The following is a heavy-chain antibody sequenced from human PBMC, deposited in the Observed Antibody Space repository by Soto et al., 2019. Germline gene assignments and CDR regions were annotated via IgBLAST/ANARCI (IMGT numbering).Heavy chain of an antibody. D-gene: IGHD3-22*01. CDR2: IYYSGST. Sequence: SETLSLTCTVSGGSISSYYWSWIRQPPGKGLEWIGYIYYSGSTNYNPSLKSRVTISVDTSKNQFSLKLSSVTAADTAVYYCARTYYYDSRGDVSVFDYWGQGTLVTVSS. CDR3: ARTYYYDSRGDVSVFDY. V-gene: IGHV4-59*01. J-gene: IGHJ4*02. CDR1: GGSISSYY.